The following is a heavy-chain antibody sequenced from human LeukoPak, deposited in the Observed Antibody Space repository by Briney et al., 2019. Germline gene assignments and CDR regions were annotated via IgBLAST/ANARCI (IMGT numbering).Heavy chain of an antibody. V-gene: IGHV1-18*04. CDR2: ISDYNGNT. D-gene: IGHD6-13*01. CDR1: GYTFTGYY. Sequence: ASVKVSCKASGYTFTGYYMHWVRQAPGQGLEWMGWISDYNGNTNFAQKVQGRVTMTTDTSTSTAYMELRSLRSDDTAVYYCARVQQQLADAFDIWGQGTMVTVSS. J-gene: IGHJ3*02. CDR3: ARVQQQLADAFDI.